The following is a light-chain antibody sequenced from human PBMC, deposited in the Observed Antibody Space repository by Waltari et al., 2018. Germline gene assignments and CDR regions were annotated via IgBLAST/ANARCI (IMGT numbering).Light chain of an antibody. Sequence: QSVLTQPPSVSGAPGPRVTISCTGSSSNIWAGYDVHWYQQLPGKAPKLLIDGTRHRPAGVPDRFSGSKCGTSACVAITGLQAEEEADYYCQSHDSSLSGSRVFGGGTKLTVL. V-gene: IGLV1-40*01. CDR1: SSNIWAGYD. CDR2: GTR. J-gene: IGLJ3*02. CDR3: QSHDSSLSGSRV.